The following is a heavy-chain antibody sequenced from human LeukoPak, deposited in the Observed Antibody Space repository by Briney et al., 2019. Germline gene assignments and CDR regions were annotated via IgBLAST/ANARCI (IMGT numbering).Heavy chain of an antibody. J-gene: IGHJ3*02. CDR3: ARHSKPRTYFYDTSDAFDI. D-gene: IGHD3-22*01. V-gene: IGHV3-7*01. CDR1: GFTFSSYW. CDR2: INEDGSEK. Sequence: PGGSLRLSCAVSGFTFSSYWMSWVRQAPGKGLEWVANINEDGSEKYYVDSVKGRSTISRDNAKNSLYLQMNSLRAEDTAVYYCARHSKPRTYFYDTSDAFDIWGQGTMVTASS.